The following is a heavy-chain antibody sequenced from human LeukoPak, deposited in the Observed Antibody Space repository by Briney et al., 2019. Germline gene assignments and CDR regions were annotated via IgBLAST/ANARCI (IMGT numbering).Heavy chain of an antibody. V-gene: IGHV4-34*01. J-gene: IGHJ4*02. CDR1: GGSFSGYY. CDR2: INHSGST. CDR3: ARHKLPRYYFDY. Sequence: SETLSLTCAVYGGSFSGYYWSWIRQPPGKGLEWIGEINHSGSTNYNPSLKSRVTISVDTSKSQFSLKLSSVTAADTAVYYCARHKLPRYYFDYWGQGTLVTVSS.